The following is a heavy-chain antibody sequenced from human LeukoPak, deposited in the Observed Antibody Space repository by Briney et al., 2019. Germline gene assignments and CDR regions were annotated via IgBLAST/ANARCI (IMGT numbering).Heavy chain of an antibody. J-gene: IGHJ4*02. V-gene: IGHV3-33*08. CDR1: GFTFSSYA. CDR3: ARDLSFGSLDF. Sequence: GGSLRLSCAASGFTFSSYAMSWVRQAPGKGLEWVAGMWYDGSGEDYADSVKGRFTISRDMSKNTLNPQMNSLRVEDTAMFYCARDLSFGSLDFRGQGTLVTVSS. CDR2: MWYDGSGE. D-gene: IGHD1-26*01.